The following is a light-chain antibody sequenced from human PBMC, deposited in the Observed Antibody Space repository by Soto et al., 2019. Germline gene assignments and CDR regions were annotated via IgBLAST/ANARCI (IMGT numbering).Light chain of an antibody. CDR2: DAS. J-gene: IGKJ5*01. CDR1: QSVSSY. Sequence: TVLTQSPATLSLSPGARGTLSWRASQSVSSYLAWYQQNPGQAPRLLIYDASNRATGISVRFSGSGSGTDFTLTISSLEPEDFAVYYCQQRSNWPITFGQGTRLANK. V-gene: IGKV3-11*01. CDR3: QQRSNWPIT.